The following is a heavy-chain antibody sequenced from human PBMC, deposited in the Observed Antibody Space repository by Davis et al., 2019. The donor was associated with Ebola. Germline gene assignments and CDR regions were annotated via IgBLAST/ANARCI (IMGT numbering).Heavy chain of an antibody. CDR2: IRYDGSNK. D-gene: IGHD1-26*01. J-gene: IGHJ4*02. V-gene: IGHV3-30*02. CDR1: GFTFSSYG. Sequence: GESLKISCAASGFTFSSYGIHWVRQAPGKGLEWVAFIRYDGSNKYYADSVKGRFTISRDNSKNTLYLQMNSLRAEDTAVYYCARDVGEWELLGGLDYWGQGTLVTVSS. CDR3: ARDVGEWELLGGLDY.